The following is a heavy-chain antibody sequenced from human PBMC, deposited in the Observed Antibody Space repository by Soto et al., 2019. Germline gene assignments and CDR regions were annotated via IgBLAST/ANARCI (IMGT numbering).Heavy chain of an antibody. CDR2: ISAYSGNT. D-gene: IGHD2-2*01. J-gene: IGHJ6*02. Sequence: ASVKVSCKASGYTFTSYGISWVRQAPGQGLEWMGWISAYSGNTNYAQKLQGRVTMTTDTSTSTAYMELRSLRSDDTAVYYCARGCSSTSCYAYYYYYYGMDVSGQGTKVTVPS. V-gene: IGHV1-18*04. CDR1: GYTFTSYG. CDR3: ARGCSSTSCYAYYYYYYGMDV.